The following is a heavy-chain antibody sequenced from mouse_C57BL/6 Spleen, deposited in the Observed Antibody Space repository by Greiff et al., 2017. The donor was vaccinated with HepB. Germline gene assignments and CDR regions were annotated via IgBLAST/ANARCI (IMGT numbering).Heavy chain of an antibody. Sequence: VQVVESGPELVKPGASVKISCKASGYAFSSSWMNWVKQRPGKGLEWIGRIYPGDGDTNYNGKFKGKATLTADKSSSTAYMQLSSLTSEDSAVYFCARAVGYDYDYFDYWGQGTTLTVSS. CDR1: GYAFSSSW. CDR3: ARAVGYDYDYFDY. CDR2: IYPGDGDT. V-gene: IGHV1-82*01. D-gene: IGHD2-4*01. J-gene: IGHJ2*01.